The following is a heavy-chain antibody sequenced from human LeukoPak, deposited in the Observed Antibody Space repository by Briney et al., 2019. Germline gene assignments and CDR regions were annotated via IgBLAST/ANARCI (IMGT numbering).Heavy chain of an antibody. Sequence: SETLSLTCTVSGGSISSGSYYWGWIRQPPGKGLEWIGNIYCSGSTSYNPSLKSRVTISVDTSKNQFSLKLSSVTAADTAVYYCASQHFGSALRDYWGQGTLVTVSS. CDR2: IYCSGST. J-gene: IGHJ4*02. V-gene: IGHV4-39*01. CDR3: ASQHFGSALRDY. CDR1: GGSISSGSYY. D-gene: IGHD3-10*01.